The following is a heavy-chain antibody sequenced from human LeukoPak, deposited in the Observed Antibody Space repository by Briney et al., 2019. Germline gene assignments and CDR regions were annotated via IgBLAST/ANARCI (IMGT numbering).Heavy chain of an antibody. V-gene: IGHV3-21*01. CDR2: ISSTRAYI. CDR3: ARVAVAGPTGWFDS. D-gene: IGHD6-19*01. Sequence: PGGSLRLSCAASGFALRSYTVTWVRQAPGKGLEWVSSISSTRAYIYYAESVKGRFSISRDNVDNVVHLQMSSLTNEDTAVYYCARVAVAGPTGWFDSWGQGTLVTVSS. CDR1: GFALRSYT. J-gene: IGHJ5*01.